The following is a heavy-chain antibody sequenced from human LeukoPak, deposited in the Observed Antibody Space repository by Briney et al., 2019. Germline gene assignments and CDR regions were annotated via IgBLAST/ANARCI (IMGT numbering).Heavy chain of an antibody. CDR3: ARGLYGSGIDYYYYMDV. CDR1: GGSISSSSYY. J-gene: IGHJ6*03. V-gene: IGHV4-39*01. Sequence: PSETLSLTCTVSGGSISSSSYYWGGIRQPPGKGLEWIGSIYYSGRTYYNPSRKRRVTISVDTPKNQFSLPLSSVTAADTAVYYCARGLYGSGIDYYYYMDVWGKGTTVTVSS. CDR2: IYYSGRT. D-gene: IGHD3-10*01.